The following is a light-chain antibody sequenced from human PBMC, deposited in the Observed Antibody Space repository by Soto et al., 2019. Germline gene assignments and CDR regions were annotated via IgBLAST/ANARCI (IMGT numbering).Light chain of an antibody. CDR1: HILVYSDGNTY. CDR2: KVS. V-gene: IGKV2-30*01. Sequence: EVVMTPFHLFVIVTLGQPASLPCMSSHILVYSDGNTYLNWFQQRPGQSPRRLSYKVSNRDSGVRDRFSGSGSGTDFTLKSSRVEAEDVGVYYCMPALQTSTFGQGTRLEIK. CDR3: MPALQTST. J-gene: IGKJ5*01.